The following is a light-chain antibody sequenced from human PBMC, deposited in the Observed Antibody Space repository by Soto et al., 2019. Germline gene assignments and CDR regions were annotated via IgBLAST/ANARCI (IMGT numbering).Light chain of an antibody. V-gene: IGKV2-30*01. CDR3: MQGTYWPYT. J-gene: IGKJ2*01. Sequence: DVVMTQSPLSLPVTLGQPASISCRSSQSPLYSDGNTYLSWFHQRPGQSPRRLIYKVSHRDSGVTDRFSGSGSGTDFTLQINRVEAEDLGVYYCMQGTYWPYTFGQGTKLEIK. CDR1: QSPLYSDGNTY. CDR2: KVS.